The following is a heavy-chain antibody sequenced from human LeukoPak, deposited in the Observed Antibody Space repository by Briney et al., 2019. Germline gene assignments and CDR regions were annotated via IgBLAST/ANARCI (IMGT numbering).Heavy chain of an antibody. CDR1: GGSFSGYY. CDR3: ARGPYDSSGYYYYPRGYDAFDI. D-gene: IGHD3-22*01. V-gene: IGHV4-34*01. CDR2: INHSGST. J-gene: IGHJ3*02. Sequence: SETLSLTCAVYGGSFSGYYWSWIRQPPGTGLEWIGEINHSGSTNYNPSLKSRVTISVDTSKNQFSLKLSSVTAADTAVYYCARGPYDSSGYYYYPRGYDAFDIWGQGTMVTVSS.